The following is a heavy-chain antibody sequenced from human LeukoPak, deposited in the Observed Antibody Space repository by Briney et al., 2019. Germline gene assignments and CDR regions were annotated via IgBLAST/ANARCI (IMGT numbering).Heavy chain of an antibody. J-gene: IGHJ5*02. CDR3: ARGMTYYYDSSGYYLRA. CDR1: GYTFTGYY. Sequence: ASVKVSCKASGYTFTGYYMHWVRQAPGQGLEWMGWINPNSGGTNYAQKFQGRVTMTRDTSISTAYMELSRLRSDDTAVYYCARGMTYYYDSSGYYLRAWGQGTLVTVSS. D-gene: IGHD3-22*01. V-gene: IGHV1-2*02. CDR2: INPNSGGT.